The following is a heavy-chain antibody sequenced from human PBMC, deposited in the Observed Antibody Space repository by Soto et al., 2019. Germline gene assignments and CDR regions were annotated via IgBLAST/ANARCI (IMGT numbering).Heavy chain of an antibody. CDR1: GYTFTSYG. J-gene: IGHJ4*02. CDR2: ISAYNGNT. CDR3: AHKGPDDWPLDY. V-gene: IGHV1-18*01. D-gene: IGHD3-9*01. Sequence: GASVKVSCKASGYTFTSYGISWVRQAPGQGLEWMGWISAYNGNTNYAQKLQGRLTITKDTSKNQVVLTMTNMDPVDTATYYCAHKGPDDWPLDYWGQGTLVTVSS.